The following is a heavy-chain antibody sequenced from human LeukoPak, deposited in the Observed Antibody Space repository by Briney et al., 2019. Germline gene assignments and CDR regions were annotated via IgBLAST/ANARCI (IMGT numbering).Heavy chain of an antibody. CDR2: IYHSGST. CDR1: GGSISSSNW. Sequence: SSETLSLTCAVSGGSISSSNWWSWVRQPPGKGLEWIGEIYHSGSTNYNPSLKSRVTISVDKSKNQFSLKLSSVTAADTAVYYCASTTVTTFYFDYWGQGTLVTVSS. J-gene: IGHJ4*02. D-gene: IGHD4-17*01. V-gene: IGHV4-4*02. CDR3: ASTTVTTFYFDY.